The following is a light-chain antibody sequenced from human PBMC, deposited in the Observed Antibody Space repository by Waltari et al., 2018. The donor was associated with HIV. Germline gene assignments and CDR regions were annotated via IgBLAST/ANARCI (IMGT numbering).Light chain of an antibody. Sequence: DIQMTQSPSSLSASVGDRVTIPCRPSQGIGDDLGWYQQKPGKVPQRLIYSASSLQSGVPSRFSGSGSGTEFTLTINSLQPEDSATYYCLQHDTFPWTFGQGTKVEVK. J-gene: IGKJ1*01. V-gene: IGKV1-17*01. CDR2: SAS. CDR3: LQHDTFPWT. CDR1: QGIGDD.